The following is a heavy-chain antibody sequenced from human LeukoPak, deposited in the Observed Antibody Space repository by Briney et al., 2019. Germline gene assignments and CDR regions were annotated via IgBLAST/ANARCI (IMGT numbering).Heavy chain of an antibody. CDR2: IYYSGST. Sequence: SETLSLTCTVSGGSISSYYWSWIRQPPGKGLEWIGYIYYSGSTYYNPSLKSRVTISVDTSKNQFSLKLSSVTAADTAVYYCARGWFTGSPAGAFDIWGQGTMVTVSS. D-gene: IGHD2-8*02. CDR3: ARGWFTGSPAGAFDI. V-gene: IGHV4-59*12. J-gene: IGHJ3*02. CDR1: GGSISSYY.